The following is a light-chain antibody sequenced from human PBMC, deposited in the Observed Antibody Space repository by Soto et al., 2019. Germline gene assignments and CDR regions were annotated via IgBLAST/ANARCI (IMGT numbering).Light chain of an antibody. V-gene: IGLV2-18*02. Sequence: QSVLTQPPSVSGSPGQSVTISCTGTSSDVGSYNRVSWYQQPPGTAPKLMIYEVRNRPSGVPDRISGSKSGNTASLTISGLQAEDEADYYCNSYTSSSTFVFGGGTKVTVL. CDR3: NSYTSSSTFV. CDR2: EVR. J-gene: IGLJ2*01. CDR1: SSDVGSYNR.